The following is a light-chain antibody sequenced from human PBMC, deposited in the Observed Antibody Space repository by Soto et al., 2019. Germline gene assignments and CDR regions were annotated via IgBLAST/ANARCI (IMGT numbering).Light chain of an antibody. J-gene: IGKJ1*01. Sequence: ETVLTQSPGTLSLSPGERASLSCRASSTVDSIYLAWYQQKPGQAPRLLIYGASNRATGIPDRFSGSGSGTDFTLTISRLEPEDFAVYYCQQYGSSLTWTFGQGTKVDIK. CDR3: QQYGSSLTWT. V-gene: IGKV3-20*01. CDR2: GAS. CDR1: STVDSIY.